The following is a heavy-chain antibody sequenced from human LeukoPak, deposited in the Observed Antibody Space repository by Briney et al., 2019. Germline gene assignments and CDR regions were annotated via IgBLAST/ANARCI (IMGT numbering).Heavy chain of an antibody. V-gene: IGHV3-48*01. CDR3: AREGMIRTTREYYFDY. J-gene: IGHJ4*02. CDR1: GFTFSSHG. D-gene: IGHD3-10*01. CDR2: ISNTSTTK. Sequence: PGGSLRLSCAASGFTFSSHGMNWVRQAPGEGPEWVSHISNTSTTKYYADSVKGRFTISRDNAESSLYLEMNSLRVEDTAVYYCAREGMIRTTREYYFDYWGQGILVTVSS.